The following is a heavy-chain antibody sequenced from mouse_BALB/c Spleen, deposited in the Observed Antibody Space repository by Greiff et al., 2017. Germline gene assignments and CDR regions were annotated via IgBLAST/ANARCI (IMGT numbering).Heavy chain of an antibody. J-gene: IGHJ4*01. CDR2: INPGSGGT. CDR3: ARLGRWAMDY. V-gene: IGHV1-54*03. D-gene: IGHD4-1*01. Sequence: LQESGAELVRPGTSVKVSCKASGYAFTNYLIEWVKQRPGQGLEWIGVINPGSGGTNYNEKFKGKATLTADKSSSTAYMQLSSLTSDDSAVYFCARLGRWAMDYWGQGTSVTVSS. CDR1: GYAFTNYL.